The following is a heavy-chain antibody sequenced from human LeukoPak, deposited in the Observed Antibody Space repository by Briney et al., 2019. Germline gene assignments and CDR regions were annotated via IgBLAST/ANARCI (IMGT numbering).Heavy chain of an antibody. Sequence: KTGGSLRLSCAASGFTFSTYSMNWVRQAPGKGLEWVSSISSDSNYIYYADSVKGRFTISRDNAKDSLYLHVNTLRAEDTAVYYCARDYKGLSEYWGQGTLVTVSS. D-gene: IGHD1-1*01. CDR1: GFTFSTYS. V-gene: IGHV3-21*01. CDR3: ARDYKGLSEY. CDR2: ISSDSNYI. J-gene: IGHJ4*02.